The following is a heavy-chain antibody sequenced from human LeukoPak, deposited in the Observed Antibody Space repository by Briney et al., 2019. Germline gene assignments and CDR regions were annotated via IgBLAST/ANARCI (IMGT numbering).Heavy chain of an antibody. D-gene: IGHD4-17*01. CDR3: VKGGDHDY. CDR2: VSSNGGST. J-gene: IGHJ4*02. CDR1: GFTFNRYD. Sequence: PGGSLRLSCAAAGFTFNRYDINWVRQAPGKGLEWVSAVSSNGGSTYHADSVKGRFSVSRDNSKNTVFLQMNSLRVGDTCVYYCVKGGDHDYWGQGTLVTVSS. V-gene: IGHV3-23*01.